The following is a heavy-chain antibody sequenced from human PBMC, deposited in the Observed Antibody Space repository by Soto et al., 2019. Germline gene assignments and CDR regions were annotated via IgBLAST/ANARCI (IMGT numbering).Heavy chain of an antibody. Sequence: EVQLVESGGGLVKPGGSLRLSCAASGFTFSNYSLNWVRQAPGKGLEWVSVISSRSNHIYYADSVRGRFTISRDNAKNPMYLQMNSQRAEDPAVYYCAKDRGRGSPVSGGMDVWGQGPTVTVSS. D-gene: IGHD3-10*01. J-gene: IGHJ6*02. CDR3: AKDRGRGSPVSGGMDV. CDR1: GFTFSNYS. CDR2: ISSRSNHI. V-gene: IGHV3-21*02.